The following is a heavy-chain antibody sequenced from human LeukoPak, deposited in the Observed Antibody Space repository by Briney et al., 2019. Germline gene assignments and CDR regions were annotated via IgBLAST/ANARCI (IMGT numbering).Heavy chain of an antibody. J-gene: IGHJ5*02. V-gene: IGHV4-61*01. CDR3: ASDPVPGGPFDP. D-gene: IGHD2-2*01. CDR1: GGSISSGSYY. CDR2: IYYSGST. Sequence: KPSETLSLTCTVSGGSISSGSYYWSWIRQPPGKGLEWIGYIYYSGSTNYNPSLKSRVTISVDTSKNQFSLKLSSVTAADTAVYYCASDPVPGGPFDPWGQGTLVTVSS.